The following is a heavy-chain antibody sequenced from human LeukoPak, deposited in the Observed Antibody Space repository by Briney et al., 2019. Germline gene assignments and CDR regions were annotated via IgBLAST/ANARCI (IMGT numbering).Heavy chain of an antibody. CDR1: GISFASYW. D-gene: IGHD3-22*01. V-gene: IGHV3-7*01. CDR3: AIPSSYDGSRYYHAY. Sequence: PGGSLRLSCXASGISFASYWVTWVRQAPGKGLEWVANIGQDGTETVYVGSVKGRFTISRDNARKLLFLQMNSLRADDTAVYYCAIPSSYDGSRYYHAYWGQGTLVSVSS. CDR2: IGQDGTET. J-gene: IGHJ4*02.